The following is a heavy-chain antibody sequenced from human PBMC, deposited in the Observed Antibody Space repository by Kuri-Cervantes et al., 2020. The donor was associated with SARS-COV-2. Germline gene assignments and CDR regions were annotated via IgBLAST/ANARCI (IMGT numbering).Heavy chain of an antibody. CDR3: ARDEYSGDIVAPDY. V-gene: IGHV3-7*03. J-gene: IGHJ4*02. Sequence: ETLSLTCAASGFTFSSYWMSWVRQAPGKGLEWVANINQDGSEKYYVDSVKGRFTISRDNAKNSLYLQMNSLRAEDTAVYYCARDEYSGDIVAPDYWGQGTLVTVSS. D-gene: IGHD2-15*01. CDR2: INQDGSEK. CDR1: GFTFSSYW.